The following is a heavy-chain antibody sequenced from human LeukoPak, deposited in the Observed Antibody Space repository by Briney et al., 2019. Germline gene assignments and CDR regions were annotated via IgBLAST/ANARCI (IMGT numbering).Heavy chain of an antibody. V-gene: IGHV3-74*01. J-gene: IGHJ6*02. CDR2: INSDGSST. Sequence: PGGSLRLSCAASGFTFSSYWMHWVRQAPGKGLVWVSRINSDGSSTSYADSVKGRFTISRDNAKNTLYLQMNSLKTEDTAVYYCTTMADYYYYGMDVWGQGTTATVSS. CDR3: TTMADYYYYGMDV. D-gene: IGHD1-26*01. CDR1: GFTFSSYW.